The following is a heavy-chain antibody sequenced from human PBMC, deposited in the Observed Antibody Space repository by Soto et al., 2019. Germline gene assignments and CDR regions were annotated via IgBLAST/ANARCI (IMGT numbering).Heavy chain of an antibody. CDR2: ISAYNGDT. CDR1: GYTFTTYG. V-gene: IGHV1-18*01. D-gene: IGHD3-16*02. J-gene: IGHJ4*02. Sequence: GASVKVSCKDSGYTFTTYGINWVRQAPGQGLEWMGWISAYNGDTNYAQKFQGRVTMTTDTSTSTAYMELRSLRYDDTAVYYCARADYDYIWGTYHYTYFDYCGQGTPVTVSS. CDR3: ARADYDYIWGTYHYTYFDY.